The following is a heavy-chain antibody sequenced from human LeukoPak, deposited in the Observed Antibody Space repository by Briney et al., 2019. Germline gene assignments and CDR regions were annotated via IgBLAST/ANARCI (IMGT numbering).Heavy chain of an antibody. CDR2: ISAYNGNT. CDR3: AHGSSFGVVPWFDP. D-gene: IGHD6-13*01. J-gene: IGHJ5*02. V-gene: IGHV1-18*04. Sequence: GASVKVSCKASGYTFTSYYMHWVRQAPGQGLEWMGWISAYNGNTNYAQKLQGRVTMTTDTSTSTAYMELRSLRSDDTAVYYCAHGSSFGVVPWFDPWGQGTLVTVSS. CDR1: GYTFTSYY.